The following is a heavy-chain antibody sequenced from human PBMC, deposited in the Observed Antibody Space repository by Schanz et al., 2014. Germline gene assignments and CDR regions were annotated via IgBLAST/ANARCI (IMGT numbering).Heavy chain of an antibody. J-gene: IGHJ3*02. Sequence: EVQLLESGGGLVQPGGSLRLSCAASGFTFSSYAMSWVRQPPGEGLVWVSRIQSDGSITTYADSVKGRFAISRDNAKNTLYLQMNSLGAEDTAVFYCARVGGTYYDFWSGVPPTVMHDGFDIWGQGTMVTVS. D-gene: IGHD3-3*01. V-gene: IGHV3-74*02. CDR1: GFTFSSYA. CDR2: IQSDGSIT. CDR3: ARVGGTYYDFWSGVPPTVMHDGFDI.